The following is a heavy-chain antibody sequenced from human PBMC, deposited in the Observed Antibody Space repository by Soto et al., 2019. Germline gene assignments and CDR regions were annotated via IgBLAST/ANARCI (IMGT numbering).Heavy chain of an antibody. CDR1: GGSISSSDYY. CDR2: IYYSGST. J-gene: IGHJ4*02. CDR3: ARQAWFGELTYFDF. D-gene: IGHD3-10*01. V-gene: IGHV4-39*01. Sequence: SETLSLTCTVSGGSISSSDYYWAWIRQPPGKGLEWIGSIYYSGSTYYNPSLESRVTISVDTSNNQFSLKLTSVTAADTAAYYCARQAWFGELTYFDFWGQEALVTVSS.